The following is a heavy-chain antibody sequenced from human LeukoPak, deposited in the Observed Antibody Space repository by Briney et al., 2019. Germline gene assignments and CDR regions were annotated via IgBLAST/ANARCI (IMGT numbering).Heavy chain of an antibody. CDR3: ASHRVPAPDAFDI. CDR2: IYPGDSDT. Sequence: GESLKISCKGSGYSFTSYWIGWVRQMSGKGLEWMGIIYPGDSDTRYSPSFQGQVTISADKSISTAYLQWSSLKASDTAMYYCASHRVPAPDAFDIWGQGTMVTVSS. CDR1: GYSFTSYW. D-gene: IGHD2-2*01. J-gene: IGHJ3*02. V-gene: IGHV5-51*01.